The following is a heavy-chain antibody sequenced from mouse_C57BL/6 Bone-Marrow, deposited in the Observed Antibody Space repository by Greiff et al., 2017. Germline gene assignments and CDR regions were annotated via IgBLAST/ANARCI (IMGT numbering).Heavy chain of an antibody. CDR2: IDPETGGT. V-gene: IGHV1-15*01. CDR1: GYTFTDYE. Sequence: VKLVESGAELVRPGASVTLSCKASGYTFTDYEMHWVKQTPVHGLEWIGAIDPETGGTAYNQKFKGKAILTADKSSSTAYMELRSLTSEDSAVYYCTREANEGYFDVWGTGTTVTVSS. CDR3: TREANEGYFDV. D-gene: IGHD3-2*02. J-gene: IGHJ1*03.